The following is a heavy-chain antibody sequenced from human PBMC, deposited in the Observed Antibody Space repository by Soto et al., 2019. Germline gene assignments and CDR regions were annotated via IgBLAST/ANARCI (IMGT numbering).Heavy chain of an antibody. D-gene: IGHD1-1*01. CDR3: VKEDDNYFFDY. CDR2: ISRDGNSK. J-gene: IGHJ4*02. V-gene: IGHV3-30*18. CDR1: GFTFSSRG. Sequence: QVQLVESGGGVIQPGKSLRLACAASGFTFSSRGMHWVRQAPGKGLEWVAIISRDGNSKFYGGSVKGRFTISRDNSKDTLYLEMNNLLFEDTAVYSCVKEDDNYFFDYWGPGTLVTVSS.